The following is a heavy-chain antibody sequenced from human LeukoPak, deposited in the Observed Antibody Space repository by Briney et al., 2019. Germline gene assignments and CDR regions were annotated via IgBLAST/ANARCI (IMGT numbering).Heavy chain of an antibody. CDR1: GFTFSNHD. CDR2: ITGSSNSI. D-gene: IGHD2-21*01. J-gene: IGHJ4*02. V-gene: IGHV3-21*04. Sequence: GGSLRLSCATSGFTFSNHDMNWVRQAPGKGLEWVSSITGSSNSIDFADSVKGRFTISRDSSKNTLFLQMNRLRPEDAAVYYCAKAPVTTCRGAYCYPFDYWGQGTLVTVSS. CDR3: AKAPVTTCRGAYCYPFDY.